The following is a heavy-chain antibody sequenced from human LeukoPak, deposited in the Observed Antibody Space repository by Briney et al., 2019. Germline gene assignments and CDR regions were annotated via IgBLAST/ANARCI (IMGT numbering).Heavy chain of an antibody. V-gene: IGHV3-74*03. CDR3: SRSQFDY. Sequence: GVSQRLSCEPSGFPFSSYWMLWVRQAPGKGLVWVSRISGDGTIKTYADFVRGRFTISRDNTKNILYLQMNSLKVEDTATYFCSRSQFDYWGQGVLVTVSP. CDR1: GFPFSSYW. CDR2: ISGDGTIK. J-gene: IGHJ4*02.